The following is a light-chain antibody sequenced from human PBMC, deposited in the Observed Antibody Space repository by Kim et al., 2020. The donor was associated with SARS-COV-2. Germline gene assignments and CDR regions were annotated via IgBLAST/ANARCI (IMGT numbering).Light chain of an antibody. CDR3: SSYTSSSTV. CDR2: DVS. Sequence: QSALTQPAAVSGSPGQSITISCTETSSDYVSWYQQHPGKAPKLMIYDVSKRPSGVSDRFSGSKSGNTASLTISGLQAEDEADYFCSSYTSSSTVFGG. V-gene: IGLV2-14*01. J-gene: IGLJ2*01. CDR1: SSDY.